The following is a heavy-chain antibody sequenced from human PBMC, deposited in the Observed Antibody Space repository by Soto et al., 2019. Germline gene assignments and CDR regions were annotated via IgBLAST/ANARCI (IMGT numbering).Heavy chain of an antibody. CDR2: ISYDGSNK. D-gene: IGHD6-19*01. V-gene: IGHV3-30*18. CDR1: GFTFSSYG. J-gene: IGHJ6*02. Sequence: GGSLRLSCAASGFTFSSYGMHWVRQAPGKGLEWVAVISYDGSNKYYADSVKGRFTISRDNSKNTLYLQMNSLRAEDTAVYYCAKDHQGTAVGHYYGMDVWGQGTTVTVSS. CDR3: AKDHQGTAVGHYYGMDV.